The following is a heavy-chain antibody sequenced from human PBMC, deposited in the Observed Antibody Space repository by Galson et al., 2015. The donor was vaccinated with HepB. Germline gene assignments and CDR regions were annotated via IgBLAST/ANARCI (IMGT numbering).Heavy chain of an antibody. CDR1: GFTFSSYS. Sequence: SLRLSCAASGFTFSSYSLNWVRQAPEKGLEWVSSISSGSSYIYYIDSVKGRFTISRDNVKNSLYLQMNSLRAEDTAVYYCARDFNSGILGPGVDPWGQGTLITVSS. CDR2: ISSGSSYI. J-gene: IGHJ5*02. CDR3: ARDFNSGILGPGVDP. V-gene: IGHV3-21*01. D-gene: IGHD6-13*01.